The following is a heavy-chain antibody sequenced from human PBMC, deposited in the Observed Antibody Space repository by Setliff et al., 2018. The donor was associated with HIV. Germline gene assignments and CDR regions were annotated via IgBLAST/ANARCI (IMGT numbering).Heavy chain of an antibody. Sequence: ASVKVSCKASGYTFTDYYIHWVRQAPGQGLEWMGWINPNSGATTYAQKFQGRVTMTSDTFISTAYMELSRLRSDDTAVYFCARDLASTRTLYYYGSGSFDYWGQGTLVTVS. D-gene: IGHD3-10*01. J-gene: IGHJ4*02. CDR3: ARDLASTRTLYYYGSGSFDY. CDR2: INPNSGAT. CDR1: GYTFTDYY. V-gene: IGHV1-2*02.